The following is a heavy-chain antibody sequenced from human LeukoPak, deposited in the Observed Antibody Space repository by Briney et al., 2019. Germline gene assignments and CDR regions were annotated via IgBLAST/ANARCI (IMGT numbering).Heavy chain of an antibody. CDR3: ARDLPDYYGSGSRIDY. Sequence: SETLSLTCTVSGDSISSSTYYWGWIRQPPGKGLEWIGSIYYSGSTYYNPSLKSRVTISVDTSNNQFSLKLRSVTAADTAVYYCARDLPDYYGSGSRIDYWGQGTLVTVSS. D-gene: IGHD3-10*01. CDR1: GDSISSSTYY. CDR2: IYYSGST. V-gene: IGHV4-39*07. J-gene: IGHJ4*02.